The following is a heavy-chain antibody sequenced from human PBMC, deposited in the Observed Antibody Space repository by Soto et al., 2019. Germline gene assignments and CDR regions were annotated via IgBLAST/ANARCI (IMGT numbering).Heavy chain of an antibody. Sequence: SETLSLTCSVSGASIAGSSYWSWIRQPAGKGLEWIGRFSLSGTTNYSPSLRSRVTMSADVSKNQFSLRLTSVTAADTALYYCARGMTPPGAPAWYYFDSWGQGTLVTGSS. D-gene: IGHD2-8*02. CDR3: ARGMTPPGAPAWYYFDS. J-gene: IGHJ4*02. V-gene: IGHV4-4*07. CDR2: FSLSGTT. CDR1: GASIAGSSY.